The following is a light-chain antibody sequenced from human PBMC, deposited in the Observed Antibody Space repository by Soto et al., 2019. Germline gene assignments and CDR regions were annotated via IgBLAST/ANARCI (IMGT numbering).Light chain of an antibody. V-gene: IGLV2-14*01. J-gene: IGLJ1*01. CDR3: ISYTSSSTRV. CDR2: DVS. CDR1: SSDVGDYNY. Sequence: QSALTQPASVSGSPGQSITISCTGTSSDVGDYNYVSWYQQHPGKAPKLMIFDVSNRPSGVSNRFSASKSGNTASLTISGHQAEDEADYYCISYTSSSTRVFGTGTKVTVL.